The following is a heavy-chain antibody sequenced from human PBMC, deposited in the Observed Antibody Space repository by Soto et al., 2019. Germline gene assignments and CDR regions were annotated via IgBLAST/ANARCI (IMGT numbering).Heavy chain of an antibody. CDR3: ERLGRFRRSNGCFGNYFEY. CDR1: GDSISSAGYY. Sequence: ASETLSLTCSVSGDSISSAGYYWSWIRQHPGKGLECMGYIYYSGSSYYNPSLQSRITMSLDTSRSEFSLKLTSVTAADTAVYYCERLGRFRRSNGCFGNYFEYWGQGALVTAPQ. CDR2: IYYSGSS. V-gene: IGHV4-31*03. D-gene: IGHD3-16*01. J-gene: IGHJ4*02.